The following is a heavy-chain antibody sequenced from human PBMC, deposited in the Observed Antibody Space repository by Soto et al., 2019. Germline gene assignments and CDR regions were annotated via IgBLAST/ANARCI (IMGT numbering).Heavy chain of an antibody. CDR2: IIPMFATP. CDR1: GGTFSSYA. D-gene: IGHD3-22*01. CDR3: ARQFDYDSSGHYYAY. J-gene: IGHJ4*02. Sequence: SVKVSCKASGGTFSSYAISWVRPAPGQGLEWMGGIIPMFATPNYAEKFQGRLSITADESTTTVYMQLSSLRSEDTAVYYCARQFDYDSSGHYYAYWGQGTLVTVSS. V-gene: IGHV1-69*13.